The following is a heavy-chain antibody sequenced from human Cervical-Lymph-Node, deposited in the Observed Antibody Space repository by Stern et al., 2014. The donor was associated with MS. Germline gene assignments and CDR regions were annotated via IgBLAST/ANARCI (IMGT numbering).Heavy chain of an antibody. CDR3: GRSRRGIYHFDY. D-gene: IGHD3-16*01. J-gene: IGHJ4*02. Sequence: VQLVESGGGLVQPGGSLRLSCAASGFTFSDYYMDWVRQAPGKGLEWVGRVRDKPNSFTTEYAASVKGRFTISRDDSKDMLYLQMNSLKSEDTAVYYCGRSRRGIYHFDYWGQGTLVTVSS. CDR2: VRDKPNSFTT. V-gene: IGHV3-72*01. CDR1: GFTFSDYY.